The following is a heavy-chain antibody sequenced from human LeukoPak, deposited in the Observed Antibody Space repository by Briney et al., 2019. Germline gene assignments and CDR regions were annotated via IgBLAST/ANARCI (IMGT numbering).Heavy chain of an antibody. D-gene: IGHD6-13*01. CDR3: ARAKGIAAFDY. V-gene: IGHV3-30*03. CDR2: ISYDGSNK. Sequence: GGSLRLSCAASGFTFSNYGMHWVRQAPGKGLEWVAFISYDGSNKFYADSVKGRFTISRDNAKNSLYLQMNSLRAEDTAVYYCARAKGIAAFDYWGQGTLVTVSS. J-gene: IGHJ4*02. CDR1: GFTFSNYG.